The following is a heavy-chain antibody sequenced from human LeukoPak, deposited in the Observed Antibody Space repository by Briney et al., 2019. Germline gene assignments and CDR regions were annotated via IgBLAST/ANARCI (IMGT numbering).Heavy chain of an antibody. CDR2: ISGSGGST. V-gene: IGHV3-23*01. Sequence: GGSLRLSCAASGFTFSSYAMSRVRQAPGKGLEWVSAISGSGGSTYYADSVKGRFTISRDNPKNTLYLQMNSLRAEDTAVYYCAKGSVGRFDYWGQGTLVTVSS. J-gene: IGHJ4*02. CDR3: AKGSVGRFDY. D-gene: IGHD1-26*01. CDR1: GFTFSSYA.